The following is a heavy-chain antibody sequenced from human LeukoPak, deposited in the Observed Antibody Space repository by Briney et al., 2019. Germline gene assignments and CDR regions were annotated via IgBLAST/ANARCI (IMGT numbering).Heavy chain of an antibody. J-gene: IGHJ4*02. D-gene: IGHD3-16*01. V-gene: IGHV1-18*01. Sequence: ASVKVSCKASGYIFINHGIAWVRQAPGQGLEYMGWISAYNGNTDYAQNLQGRVTMTTDTSTTTAYMELGSLTSDDTAVYYCARWGPSPSDYWGQGTLVTVSS. CDR1: GYIFINHG. CDR3: ARWGPSPSDY. CDR2: ISAYNGNT.